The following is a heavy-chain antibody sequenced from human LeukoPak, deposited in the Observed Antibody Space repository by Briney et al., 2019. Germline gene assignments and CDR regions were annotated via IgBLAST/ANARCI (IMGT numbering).Heavy chain of an antibody. Sequence: GGSLRLSCAASGFTFDDYGMSWVRQAPGKGLEWVSSISSSSSYIYYADSVKGRFTISRDNAKNSLYLQMNSLRAEDTAVYYCARDARYSSSWHWSFDYWGQGNLVTVSS. CDR1: GFTFDDYG. CDR2: ISSSSSYI. V-gene: IGHV3-21*01. D-gene: IGHD6-13*01. CDR3: ARDARYSSSWHWSFDY. J-gene: IGHJ4*02.